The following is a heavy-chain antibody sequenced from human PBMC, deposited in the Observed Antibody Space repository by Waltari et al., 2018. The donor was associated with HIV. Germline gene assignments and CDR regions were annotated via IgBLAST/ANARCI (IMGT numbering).Heavy chain of an antibody. CDR3: ARDICNGGSCYSYYFDY. D-gene: IGHD2-15*01. Sequence: QAQLVQSGAEARKPGASVKISCKASGYTFTGQYMHWVRQAPGQGLEWMGWTNPDNGGTKYAQKFQGRVTMTRDTSISTAYMELSRLRSDDTAVYYCARDICNGGSCYSYYFDYWGQGTLVTVSS. CDR2: TNPDNGGT. V-gene: IGHV1-2*02. CDR1: GYTFTGQY. J-gene: IGHJ4*02.